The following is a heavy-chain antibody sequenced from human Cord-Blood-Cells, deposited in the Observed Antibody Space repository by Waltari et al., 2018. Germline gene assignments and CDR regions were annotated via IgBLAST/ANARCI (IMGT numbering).Heavy chain of an antibody. J-gene: IGHJ4*02. V-gene: IGHV4-34*01. CDR3: ARGGVYGSGSYYNLY. Sequence: QVQLQQWGAGLLKPSETLSLTCAVYGGSFSGYYWSWIRQPPGKGLEWLGEINHSGSTNYNPSLKSRVTISVDTSKNQFSLKLSSVTAADTAVYYCARGGVYGSGSYYNLYWGQGTLVTVSS. CDR1: GGSFSGYY. D-gene: IGHD3-10*01. CDR2: INHSGST.